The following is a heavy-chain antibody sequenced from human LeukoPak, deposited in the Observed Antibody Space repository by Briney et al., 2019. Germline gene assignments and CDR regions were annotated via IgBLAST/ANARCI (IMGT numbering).Heavy chain of an antibody. J-gene: IGHJ4*02. Sequence: ASVKVSCKASGYTFTSYYMHLIRQPHAQGLEWKGIINPSGGSTSYAQKYQGRVAMTRDTSTSTVSMELSSVRSEDTAVYYCASRGYSGYAVFDYWGQGTLVTVSS. V-gene: IGHV1-46*01. CDR3: ASRGYSGYAVFDY. CDR1: GYTFTSYY. D-gene: IGHD5-12*01. CDR2: INPSGGST.